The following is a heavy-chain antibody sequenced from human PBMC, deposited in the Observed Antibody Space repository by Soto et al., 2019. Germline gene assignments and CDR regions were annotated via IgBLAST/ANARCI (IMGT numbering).Heavy chain of an antibody. V-gene: IGHV3-11*06. D-gene: IGHD6-6*01. J-gene: IGHJ4*02. CDR2: ISSSSSYT. Sequence: QVQLVESGGGLVKPGGSLRLSCAASGFTFSDYYMSWIRQAPGKGLEWVSYISSSSSYTNYADSVKGRFTISRDNAKNSLYLQMNSLRAEDTAVYYCASTSSSTAQYYFDYWGQGTLVTVSS. CDR3: ASTSSSTAQYYFDY. CDR1: GFTFSDYY.